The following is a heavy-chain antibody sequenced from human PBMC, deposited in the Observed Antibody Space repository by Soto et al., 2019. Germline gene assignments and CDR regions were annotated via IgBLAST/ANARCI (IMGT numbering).Heavy chain of an antibody. D-gene: IGHD2-15*01. CDR2: INAGNGNT. CDR1: GYTFTSYA. CDR3: AREGVDIVVVVAATASDGMDV. V-gene: IGHV1-3*01. Sequence: ASVKVSCKASGYTFTSYAMHWVRQAPGQRPEWMGWINAGNGNTKYSQKFQGRVTITRDTSASTAYMELSSLRSEDTAVYYCAREGVDIVVVVAATASDGMDVWGQGTTVTVSS. J-gene: IGHJ6*02.